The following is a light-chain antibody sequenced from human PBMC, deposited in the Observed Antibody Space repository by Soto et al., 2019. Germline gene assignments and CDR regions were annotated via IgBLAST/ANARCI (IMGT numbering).Light chain of an antibody. J-gene: IGLJ2*01. CDR3: HSYDRRSPVV. Sequence: NFMLTQPHSVSESPGKTVTLSFTRSSGSIASSYVHWYQQRPGSVPTTLIYEDNERPSGIPGRFSGSIDSSSNSASLTISGLRTEDEAADYWHSYDRRSPVVFGGGTKRTVL. CDR1: SGSIASSY. CDR2: EDN. V-gene: IGLV6-57*04.